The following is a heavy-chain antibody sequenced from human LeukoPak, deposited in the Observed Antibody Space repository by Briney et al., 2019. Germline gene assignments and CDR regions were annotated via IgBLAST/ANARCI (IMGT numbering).Heavy chain of an antibody. CDR1: GFTFTSSA. CDR2: IVVGSGNT. J-gene: IGHJ4*02. Sequence: SVKVSCKASGFTFTSSAMQWVRQARGQRLEWIGWIVVGSGNTNYAQKFQERVTITRDMSTSIAYMELSSLRSEDTAVYYCAAISAYDDFWSGIDYDYWGQGTLVTVSS. V-gene: IGHV1-58*02. D-gene: IGHD3-3*01. CDR3: AAISAYDDFWSGIDYDY.